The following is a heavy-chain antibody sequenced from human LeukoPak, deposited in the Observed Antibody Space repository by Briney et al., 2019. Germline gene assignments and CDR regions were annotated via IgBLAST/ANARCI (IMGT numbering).Heavy chain of an antibody. Sequence: PGGSLRLSCTASGFTFSNYGMHWVRQAPGKGLEWVAFIRYDGSEKYYADSVKGRITISRDNSKNTLYVQMNSLRAEDTAVYYCARTGITVAPPFDYWGQGTLVTVSS. CDR2: IRYDGSEK. D-gene: IGHD4-23*01. CDR3: ARTGITVAPPFDY. CDR1: GFTFSNYG. J-gene: IGHJ4*02. V-gene: IGHV3-30*02.